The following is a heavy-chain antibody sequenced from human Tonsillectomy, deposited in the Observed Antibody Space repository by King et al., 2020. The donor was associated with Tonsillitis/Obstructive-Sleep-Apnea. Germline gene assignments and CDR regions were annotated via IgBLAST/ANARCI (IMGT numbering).Heavy chain of an antibody. Sequence: EVQLVESGGGLVQPGRSLRLSCTASGFTFGDYAMTWVRQAPGKGLEWIGFIRSKAYGGTTEYAASVKGRFTISRDDSKSIAYLQMNSLKTEDTAVYYCYGREWLLSEGPFDYWGQGTLVTVSS. D-gene: IGHD3-3*01. J-gene: IGHJ4*02. CDR1: GFTFGDYA. CDR3: YGREWLLSEGPFDY. V-gene: IGHV3-49*04. CDR2: IRSKAYGGTT.